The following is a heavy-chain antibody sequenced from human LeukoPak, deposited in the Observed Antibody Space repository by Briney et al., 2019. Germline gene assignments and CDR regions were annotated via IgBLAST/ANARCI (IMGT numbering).Heavy chain of an antibody. CDR3: ASPGGYSYGYYFDY. D-gene: IGHD5-18*01. J-gene: IGHJ4*02. V-gene: IGHV1-46*01. CDR2: INPSGGST. CDR1: GYTFTSYY. Sequence: GASVKVSCKASGYTFTSYYMHWVRQAPGQGLEWMGIINPSGGSTSYAQKFQGRVTITADESTSTAYMELSSLRSEDTAVYYCASPGGYSYGYYFDYWGQGTLVTVSS.